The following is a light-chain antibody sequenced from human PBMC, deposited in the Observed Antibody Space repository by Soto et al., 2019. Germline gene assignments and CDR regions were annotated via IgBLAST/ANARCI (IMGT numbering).Light chain of an antibody. CDR3: QQYDIWPIT. CDR2: SAS. V-gene: IGKV3-15*01. CDR1: QSVSSN. Sequence: EIVMTQSPATLSVSPGERATLSCRASQSVSSNLAWHQQKPGQASSLLIYSASTRSTGTPARFSGSGSGTEFTLTISSLLSEDIAVYYCQQYDIWPITFGQGTRLEIK. J-gene: IGKJ5*01.